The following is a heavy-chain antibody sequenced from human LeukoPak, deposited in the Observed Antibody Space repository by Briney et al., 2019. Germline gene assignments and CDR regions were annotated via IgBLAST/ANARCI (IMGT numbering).Heavy chain of an antibody. D-gene: IGHD3-22*01. J-gene: IGHJ4*02. CDR3: ETYYYDSSGYLGVDY. V-gene: IGHV1-69*13. Sequence: SVKVSCKASGGTFSSYAISWVRQAPGQGLEWMGGIIPILGTANYAQKFQGRVTITADESTSTAYMELSSLRSEDTAVYYCETYYYDSSGYLGVDYWGQGTLVTVSS. CDR2: IIPILGTA. CDR1: GGTFSSYA.